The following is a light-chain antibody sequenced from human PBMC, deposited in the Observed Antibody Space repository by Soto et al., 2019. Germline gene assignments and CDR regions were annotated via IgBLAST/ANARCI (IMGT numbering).Light chain of an antibody. Sequence: NFMLTQPLSVSESPGKTVSISCTRSSGSIANNYVQWFQQRPGSAPTAVIYKDDQRPSGVPDRFSGSVDSSSNSASLTISGLKSEDEADYLCQSYYSSTIVFGGGTKLTVL. V-gene: IGLV6-57*04. CDR3: QSYYSSTIV. J-gene: IGLJ2*01. CDR1: SGSIANNY. CDR2: KDD.